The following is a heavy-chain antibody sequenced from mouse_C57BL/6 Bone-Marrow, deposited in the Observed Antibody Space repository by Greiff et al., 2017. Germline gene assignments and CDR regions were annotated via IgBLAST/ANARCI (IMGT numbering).Heavy chain of an antibody. CDR3: GRTIYYGNYVGDF. CDR2: IYPGDGDT. Sequence: LVESGPELVKPGASVKISCKASGYAFSSSWMNWVKQRPGKGLEWIGRIYPGDGDTNYNGKFKGKATLTADKSSSTAYMQLSSLTSEDSAVYFCGRTIYYGNYVGDFWGQGTTLTVSS. J-gene: IGHJ2*01. CDR1: GYAFSSSW. V-gene: IGHV1-82*01. D-gene: IGHD2-1*01.